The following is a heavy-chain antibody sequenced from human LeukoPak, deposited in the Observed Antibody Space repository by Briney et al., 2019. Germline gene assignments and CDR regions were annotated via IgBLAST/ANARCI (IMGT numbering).Heavy chain of an antibody. CDR3: ATGLMTTVVTAGYDY. Sequence: ASVTVSCKVSGYTLTELSMHWVRQAPGKGLEWMGGFDPEDGETIYAQKFQGRVTMTEDTSTDTAYMELSSLRSEDTAVYYCATGLMTTVVTAGYDYWGQGTLVTVSS. D-gene: IGHD4-23*01. V-gene: IGHV1-24*01. CDR2: FDPEDGET. CDR1: GYTLTELS. J-gene: IGHJ4*02.